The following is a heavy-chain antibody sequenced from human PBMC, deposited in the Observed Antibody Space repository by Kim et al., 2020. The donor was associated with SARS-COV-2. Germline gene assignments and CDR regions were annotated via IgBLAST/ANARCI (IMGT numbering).Heavy chain of an antibody. CDR3: ARENQLLYQTFDY. J-gene: IGHJ4*02. CDR2: IIPIFGTA. Sequence: SVKVSCKASGGTFSSYAISWVRQAPGQGLEWMGGIIPIFGTANYAQKFQGRVTITADESTSTAYMELSSLRSEDTAVYYCARENQLLYQTFDYWGQGTLVTVSS. D-gene: IGHD2-2*02. V-gene: IGHV1-69*13. CDR1: GGTFSSYA.